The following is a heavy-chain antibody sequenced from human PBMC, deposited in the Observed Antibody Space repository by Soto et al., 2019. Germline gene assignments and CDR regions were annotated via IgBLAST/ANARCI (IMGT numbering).Heavy chain of an antibody. CDR1: GFTVSSNY. CDR2: IYSGGST. J-gene: IGHJ5*02. D-gene: IGHD4-4*01. V-gene: IGHV3-66*01. Sequence: EVQLVESGGGLVQPGGSLRLSCAASGFTVSSNYMSWVRQAPGKGLEWVSVIYSGGSTYYADSVKGRFTISRDNSKNTLYLQMNSLRAEDTAVYYCANVYSNNWRFDPWGQGTLVTVSS. CDR3: ANVYSNNWRFDP.